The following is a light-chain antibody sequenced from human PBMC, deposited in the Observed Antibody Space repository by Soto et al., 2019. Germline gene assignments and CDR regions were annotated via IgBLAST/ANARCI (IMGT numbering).Light chain of an antibody. V-gene: IGKV1-39*01. CDR3: QQSYSTLPYT. Sequence: DIQMTQSRSSLSGSVGDRVTITCRASQSISSYLNWYQQKPGKAPKLLIYAASSLQSGVPSRFSGSGSGTDFTLTISSLQPEDFATYYCQQSYSTLPYTFGQGTKVDIK. CDR2: AAS. J-gene: IGKJ2*01. CDR1: QSISSY.